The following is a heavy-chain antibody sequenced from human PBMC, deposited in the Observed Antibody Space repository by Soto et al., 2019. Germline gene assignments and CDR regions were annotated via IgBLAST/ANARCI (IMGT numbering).Heavy chain of an antibody. V-gene: IGHV3-11*01. CDR2: ISSSGSTI. J-gene: IGHJ6*02. CDR1: GFTFSDYY. Sequence: QVQLVESGGGLVKPGGSLRLSCAASGFTFSDYYMSWIRQAPGKGLEWVSYISSSGSTIYYADSVKGRFTISRDNAKNSLYLQMNSLRAEDTAVYYCARDYEGWLQLPIRHYYGMDVWGQGTTVTVSS. CDR3: ARDYEGWLQLPIRHYYGMDV. D-gene: IGHD5-12*01.